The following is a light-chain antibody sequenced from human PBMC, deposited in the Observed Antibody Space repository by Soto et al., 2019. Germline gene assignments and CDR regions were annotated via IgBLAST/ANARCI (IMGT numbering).Light chain of an antibody. CDR2: EVS. CDR3: SSFRSGSTLV. CDR1: SSDVGNYNY. J-gene: IGLJ1*01. V-gene: IGLV2-14*01. Sequence: QSALTQPASVSGSPGQSITISCTGTSSDVGNYNYVSWYQQNPGKVPKLMIYEVSNRPSGVSNRFSGSKSGDTASLTISGLQAEDEAAYYCSSFRSGSTLVFGTGTKVTVL.